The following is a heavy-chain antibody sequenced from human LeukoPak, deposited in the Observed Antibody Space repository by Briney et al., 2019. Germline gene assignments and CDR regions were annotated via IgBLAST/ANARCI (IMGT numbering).Heavy chain of an antibody. CDR3: ARGPSGYHNT. CDR2: ISYDGSNK. D-gene: IGHD5-12*01. J-gene: IGHJ4*02. Sequence: PGRSLRLSCAASGFTFSSYAMHWVRQAPGKGLEWVAVISYDGSNKYYADSVKGRFTIPRDNSKNTLYLQMNSLRAEDTAVYYCARGPSGYHNTGGQGTLVTVSS. CDR1: GFTFSSYA. V-gene: IGHV3-30*04.